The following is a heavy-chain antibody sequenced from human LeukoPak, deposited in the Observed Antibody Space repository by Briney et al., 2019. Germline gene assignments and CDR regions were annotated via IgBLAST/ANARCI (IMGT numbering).Heavy chain of an antibody. CDR1: GFTFSSYE. V-gene: IGHV3-48*03. D-gene: IGHD6-19*01. J-gene: IGHJ6*03. CDR3: ARDHRGIAVAGRPKGYYYYYMDV. Sequence: QSGGSLRLSCAASGFTFSSYEMNWVRQAPGKGLEWVSYISSSGSTIYYADSVKGRFTISRDNAKNSLYLQMNSLRAEDTAVYYCARDHRGIAVAGRPKGYYYYYMDVWGKGTTVTISS. CDR2: ISSSGSTI.